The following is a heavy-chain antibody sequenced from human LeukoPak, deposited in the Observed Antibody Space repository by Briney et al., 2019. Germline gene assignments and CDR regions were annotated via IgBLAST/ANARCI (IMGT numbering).Heavy chain of an antibody. CDR3: AKDLTSYGDLFDY. Sequence: PGGSLRLSCAASGFTFDDYAMHWVRQAPGKGLEWVSGISWNSGSIGYADSVKGRFTISRDNAKNSLYLQMNSLRAEDTALYYCAKDLTSYGDLFDYWGQGTLVTVSS. J-gene: IGHJ4*02. CDR1: GFTFDDYA. V-gene: IGHV3-9*01. CDR2: ISWNSGSI. D-gene: IGHD4-17*01.